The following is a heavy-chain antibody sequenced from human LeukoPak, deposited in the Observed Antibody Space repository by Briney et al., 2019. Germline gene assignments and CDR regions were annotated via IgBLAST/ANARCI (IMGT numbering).Heavy chain of an antibody. J-gene: IGHJ5*02. Sequence: ASVKVSCKASGYTFTGYYMHWVRQAPGQGLEWMGWINPNSGGTNYAQKFQGRVTMTRDMSTNTVYMELSSLRSEDTAVHYCARQGRSGSYSAFSWFDPWGQGTLVTVSS. D-gene: IGHD3-22*01. V-gene: IGHV1-2*02. CDR3: ARQGRSGSYSAFSWFDP. CDR2: INPNSGGT. CDR1: GYTFTGYY.